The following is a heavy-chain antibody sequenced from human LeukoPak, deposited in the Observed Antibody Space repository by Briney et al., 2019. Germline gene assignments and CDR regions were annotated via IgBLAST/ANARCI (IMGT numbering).Heavy chain of an antibody. CDR3: GRDSRWAQPDH. Sequence: GGSLRLSCAASGFTFSSYGMSWVRQAPGKGLEWVSGIAGSGGSTYYADSVEGRFTISRDNSKNTVYLQINSLTAEDTAVYYCGRDSRWAQPDHWGQGTLVTVSS. CDR2: IAGSGGST. D-gene: IGHD5-24*01. CDR1: GFTFSSYG. J-gene: IGHJ4*02. V-gene: IGHV3-23*01.